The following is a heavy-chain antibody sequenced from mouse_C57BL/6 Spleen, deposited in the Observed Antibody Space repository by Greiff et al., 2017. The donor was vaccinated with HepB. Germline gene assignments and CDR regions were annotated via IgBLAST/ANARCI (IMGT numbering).Heavy chain of an antibody. V-gene: IGHV5-6*01. CDR2: ISSGGSYT. D-gene: IGHD4-1*01. Sequence: EVKLVESGGDLVKPGGSLKLSCAASGFTFSSYGMSWVRQTPDKRLEWVATISSGGSYTYYPDSVKGRFTISRDNAKNTLYLKMSSLKSEDTAMYYCARLTGTRYFDYWGQGTTLTVSS. CDR1: GFTFSSYG. CDR3: ARLTGTRYFDY. J-gene: IGHJ2*01.